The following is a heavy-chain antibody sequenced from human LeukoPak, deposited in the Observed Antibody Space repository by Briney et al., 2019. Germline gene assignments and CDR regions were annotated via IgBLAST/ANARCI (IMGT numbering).Heavy chain of an antibody. D-gene: IGHD4-17*01. V-gene: IGHV4-59*01. CDR3: ASAGPTTVTTTDAFDI. Sequence: SETLSLTRTVSGGSISSYYWSWIRQPPGKGLEWIGYIYYGGSANYNPSLKSRVTISVDASKSQFSLKLSSVTAADTAVYYCASAGPTTVTTTDAFDIWGQGTMVTVSS. CDR1: GGSISSYY. J-gene: IGHJ3*02. CDR2: IYYGGSA.